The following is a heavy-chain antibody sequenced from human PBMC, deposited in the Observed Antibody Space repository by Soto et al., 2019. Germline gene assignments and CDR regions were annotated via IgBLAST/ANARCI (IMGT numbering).Heavy chain of an antibody. D-gene: IGHD4-17*01. Sequence: PSDTLSLTCTVSGASISSSSFYWAWIHQPPGKGLEWIGCVYYSGSTFYNPSLKSRVTITMDTSKNQFSLKLTSVTAADTGVFYCARELDYAAYPKGGGDYYYGMDVWGRGTTVTVSS. V-gene: IGHV4-39*02. J-gene: IGHJ6*02. CDR2: VYYSGST. CDR3: ARELDYAAYPKGGGDYYYGMDV. CDR1: GASISSSSFY.